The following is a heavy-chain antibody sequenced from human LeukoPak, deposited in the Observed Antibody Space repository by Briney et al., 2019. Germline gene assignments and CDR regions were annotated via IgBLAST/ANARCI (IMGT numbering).Heavy chain of an antibody. J-gene: IGHJ4*02. CDR2: ISYHGSNK. CDR1: GFTFSTYG. CDR3: AKSAGYSSGFDY. Sequence: GRSLRLSCAASGFTFSTYGMHWVRQAPGKGLEWVAVISYHGSNKYYADSVKGRFTISRDNSKNTLYLQMNSLRVEDTAVYYCAKSAGYSSGFDYWGQGALVTVSS. D-gene: IGHD6-19*01. V-gene: IGHV3-30*18.